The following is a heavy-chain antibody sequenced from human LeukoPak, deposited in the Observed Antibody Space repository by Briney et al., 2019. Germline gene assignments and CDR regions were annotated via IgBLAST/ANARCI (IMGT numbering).Heavy chain of an antibody. CDR2: VHSSGST. CDR3: ARDIRTVGATLYFDY. J-gene: IGHJ4*02. D-gene: IGHD1-26*01. Sequence: SETLSLTCTLSGASVSTYYWSWIRQPPGKGLEWIANVHSSGSTSYNPSLKSRVTISIDTSKNQFSLKLTSVTTEDTALYYCARDIRTVGATLYFDYSGQGTLLTVST. CDR1: GASVSTYY. V-gene: IGHV4-59*02.